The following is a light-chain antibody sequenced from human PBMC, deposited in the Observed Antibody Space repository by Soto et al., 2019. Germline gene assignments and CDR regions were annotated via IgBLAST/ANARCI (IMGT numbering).Light chain of an antibody. CDR3: QQRSNGGT. CDR2: DAS. CDR1: QSVSSY. Sequence: ETVLTQSPATLSLSPGERATLSCRASQSVSSYLAWYQQKAGQAPRLLIYDASNRATGIPARFSGSGSGTDFTLTISSLEPEDFAVYYCQQRSNGGTFGQGTRLESK. V-gene: IGKV3-11*01. J-gene: IGKJ5*01.